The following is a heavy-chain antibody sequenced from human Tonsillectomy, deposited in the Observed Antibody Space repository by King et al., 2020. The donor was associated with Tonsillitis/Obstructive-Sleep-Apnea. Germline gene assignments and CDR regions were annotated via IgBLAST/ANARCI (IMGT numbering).Heavy chain of an antibody. CDR1: GFTFSNYP. CDR3: ARVQSTTYYVGLTHPEEYYSDY. J-gene: IGHJ4*02. CDR2: ISSNGGST. Sequence: VQLVQSGGGLVRPGGSLRLSCAASGFTFSNYPMHWVRQAPGKGLEYVSAISSNGGSTYYVNSVKDRFTISRDNSKNTLYLQMGSLRTEDMAVYYCARVQSTTYYVGLTHPEEYYSDYWGQGTLVTVSS. V-gene: IGHV3-64*01. D-gene: IGHD2/OR15-2a*01.